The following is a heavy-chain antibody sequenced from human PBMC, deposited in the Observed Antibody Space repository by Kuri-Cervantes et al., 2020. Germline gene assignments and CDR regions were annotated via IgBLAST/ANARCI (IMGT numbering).Heavy chain of an antibody. D-gene: IGHD2-15*01. CDR3: AKDKGGYSGLDY. J-gene: IGHJ4*02. Sequence: GSLRLSCAASGFTFDDYAMRWVRQAPGKGLEWVSLISWDGGSTYYADSVKGRFTISRDNSKNSLYLQRNSLRAEDTALYYCAKDKGGYSGLDYWGQGTLVTVSS. V-gene: IGHV3-43D*04. CDR1: GFTFDDYA. CDR2: ISWDGGST.